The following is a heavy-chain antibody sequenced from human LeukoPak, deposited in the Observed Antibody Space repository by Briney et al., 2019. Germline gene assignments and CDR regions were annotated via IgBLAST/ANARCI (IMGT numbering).Heavy chain of an antibody. CDR2: IKQDGSET. J-gene: IGHJ4*02. D-gene: IGHD5-18*01. CDR3: ARAVGYTYGYGY. Sequence: GGSLRLSCAASGFTFRSYWMTWVRQYPGKGLEWVANIKQDGSETYYADSVKGRFTISRDNAKNSLYLQMSSLRAEDTAVYYCARAVGYTYGYGYWGQGTLVTVSP. V-gene: IGHV3-7*03. CDR1: GFTFRSYW.